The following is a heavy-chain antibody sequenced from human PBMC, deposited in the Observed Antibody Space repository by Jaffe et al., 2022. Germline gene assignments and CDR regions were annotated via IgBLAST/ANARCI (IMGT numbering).Heavy chain of an antibody. CDR3: ATGYNYYYMDV. Sequence: QVQLQESGPGLEKPSETLSLTCAVSGYSISSGYYWGWIRQPPGKGLEWIGNIYHSGSTYYNPSLKSRVTISVDTSKNQFSLRLTSVTAADTAVYYCATGYNYYYMDVWGKGTTVTVSS. V-gene: IGHV4-38-2*01. J-gene: IGHJ6*03. CDR1: GYSISSGYY. CDR2: IYHSGST. D-gene: IGHD2-2*02.